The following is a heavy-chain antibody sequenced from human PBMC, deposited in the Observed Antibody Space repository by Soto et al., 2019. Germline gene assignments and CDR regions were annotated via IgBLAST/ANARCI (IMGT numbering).Heavy chain of an antibody. CDR3: ASPSITYYYDSSGPKPFYYYYGMDV. D-gene: IGHD3-22*01. V-gene: IGHV1-3*01. CDR1: GYTFTSYA. Sequence: ASVKVSCKASGYTFTSYAMHWVRQAPGQRLEWMGWINAGNGNTKYSQKFQGRVTITRDTSASTAYMELSSLRSEDTAVYYCASPSITYYYDSSGPKPFYYYYGMDVWGQGTKVTVSS. CDR2: INAGNGNT. J-gene: IGHJ6*02.